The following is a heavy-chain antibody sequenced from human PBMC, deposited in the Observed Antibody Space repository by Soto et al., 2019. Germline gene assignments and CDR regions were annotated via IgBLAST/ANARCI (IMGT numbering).Heavy chain of an antibody. D-gene: IGHD3-10*01. CDR1: EFTFSSYA. V-gene: IGHV3-23*01. J-gene: IGHJ4*02. Sequence: GGSLRLSCAASEFTFSSYAMNWVRQAPGKGLEWVSVISGSGDTTYYAYSVKGRFTVSRDNSKNTLYLQMNSLRAEDTATYYCAKDLGRAADTAYWGQGTLVTVSS. CDR3: AKDLGRAADTAY. CDR2: ISGSGDTT.